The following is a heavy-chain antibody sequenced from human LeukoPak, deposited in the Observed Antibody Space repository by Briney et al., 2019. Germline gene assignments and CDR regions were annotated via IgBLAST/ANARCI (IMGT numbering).Heavy chain of an antibody. D-gene: IGHD2-15*01. CDR2: INSRGDII. J-gene: IGHJ4*02. Sequence: PGGSLRLSCAASGFTFSSYEMNWIRQAPGKGLGWVSYINSRGDIIHYADSVRDRFTISRDNAKNSLYLQMNSLRAEDTAVYYCARDTPGVIITPDYWGQGTLVTVSS. V-gene: IGHV3-48*03. CDR1: GFTFSSYE. CDR3: ARDTPGVIITPDY.